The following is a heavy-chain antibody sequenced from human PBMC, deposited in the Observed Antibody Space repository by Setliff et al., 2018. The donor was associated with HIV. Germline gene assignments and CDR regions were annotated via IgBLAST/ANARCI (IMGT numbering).Heavy chain of an antibody. J-gene: IGHJ4*02. V-gene: IGHV1-2*02. D-gene: IGHD1-26*01. CDR3: ALASIVSTARWNH. Sequence: ASVKVSCKTSGYTFSGYYLHWVRRAPGRGLEWMGWLNPNSGATNYARNFQGRVTMTRDTSISTAYMDLSSLTSDDTAVYYCALASIVSTARWNHWGRGTLVTSPQ. CDR1: GYTFSGYY. CDR2: LNPNSGAT.